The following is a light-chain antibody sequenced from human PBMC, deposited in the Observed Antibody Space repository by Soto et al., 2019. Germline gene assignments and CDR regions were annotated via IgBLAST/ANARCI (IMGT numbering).Light chain of an antibody. CDR1: QGIGNS. CDR3: QKYNTVPAT. J-gene: IGKJ5*01. V-gene: IGKV1-27*01. CDR2: SAS. Sequence: DIQMTQSPPSLSASVGDRVTITCRASQGIGNSLAWYQQKPGTVPKLLIYSASTSQSGVPSRFSGSGSGTDFTLTISSLQPEDVAAYYYQKYNTVPATFGQGTRLEIK.